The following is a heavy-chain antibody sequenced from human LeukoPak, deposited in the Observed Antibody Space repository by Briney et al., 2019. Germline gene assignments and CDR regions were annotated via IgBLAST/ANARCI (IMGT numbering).Heavy chain of an antibody. CDR2: ISAYNGNT. Sequence: ASVKVSCKASGYTFTSYGISWVRQAPGQGLEWIGWISAYNGNTNYAQKLQGRVTMTTDTSTSTAYMELRSLRSDDTAVYYCARDELLYQPSDYWGQGTLVTVSS. CDR3: ARDELLYQPSDY. CDR1: GYTFTSYG. J-gene: IGHJ4*02. V-gene: IGHV1-18*01. D-gene: IGHD2-2*02.